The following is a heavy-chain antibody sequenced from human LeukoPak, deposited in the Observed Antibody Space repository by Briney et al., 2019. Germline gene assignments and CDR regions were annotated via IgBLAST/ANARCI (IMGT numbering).Heavy chain of an antibody. Sequence: SQTLSLTCAISGDSVSNKDAAWHWIRQSPSRGLEWLGRTYYRSKWSNDYAVSVRSRITISPDTSQNQFSLQLRSVTPDDTAVYYCARQLAGYVDYWGQGSRVTVSS. V-gene: IGHV6-1*01. J-gene: IGHJ4*02. CDR3: ARQLAGYVDY. CDR2: TYYRSKWSN. CDR1: GDSVSNKDAA. D-gene: IGHD2-15*01.